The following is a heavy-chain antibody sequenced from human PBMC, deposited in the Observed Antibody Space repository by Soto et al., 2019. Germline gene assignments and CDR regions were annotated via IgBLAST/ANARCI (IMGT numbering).Heavy chain of an antibody. CDR2: ISAYNGNT. CDR3: ARAYYGNSHHYHVSGIDP. J-gene: IGHJ5*02. V-gene: IGHV1-18*04. CDR1: GYTFTSYG. Sequence: ASVKVSCKASGYTFTSYGISWVRQAPGQGLEWMGWISAYNGNTNYAQKLQGRVTMTTDTSTSTAYMELRSLRSDDTAVYYCARAYYGNSHHYHVSGIDPWGQGTLVTVSS. D-gene: IGHD1-26*01.